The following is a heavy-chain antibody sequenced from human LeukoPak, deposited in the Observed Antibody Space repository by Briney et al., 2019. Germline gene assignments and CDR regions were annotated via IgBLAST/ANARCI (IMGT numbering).Heavy chain of an antibody. CDR3: ARVYYDSSGSTPLPLYFQH. CDR2: ISSSGSTI. CDR1: GFTFSDYY. D-gene: IGHD3-22*01. J-gene: IGHJ1*01. V-gene: IGHV3-11*01. Sequence: PGGSLRLSCAASGFTFSDYYMSWIRQAPGKGLEWVSYISSSGSTIYYADSVKGRFTISRDNAKNSLYLQMNSLRAEDTAVYYCARVYYDSSGSTPLPLYFQHWGQGTLVTVSS.